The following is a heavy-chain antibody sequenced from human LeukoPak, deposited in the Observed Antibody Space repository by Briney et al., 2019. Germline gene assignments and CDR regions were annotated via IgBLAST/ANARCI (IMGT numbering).Heavy chain of an antibody. CDR3: AHGYSGYERDDGAFDI. J-gene: IGHJ3*02. D-gene: IGHD5-12*01. CDR1: GGTFSSYA. V-gene: IGHV1-18*01. Sequence: ASVKVSCKASGGTFSSYAISWVRQAPGQGLEWMGWISAYNGNTNYAQKLQGRVTMTTDTSTSTAYMELRSLRSDDTAVYYCAHGYSGYERDDGAFDIWGQGTMVTVSS. CDR2: ISAYNGNT.